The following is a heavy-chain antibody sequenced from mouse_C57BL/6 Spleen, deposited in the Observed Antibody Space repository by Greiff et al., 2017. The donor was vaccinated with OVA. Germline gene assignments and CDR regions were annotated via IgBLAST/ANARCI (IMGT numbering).Heavy chain of an antibody. V-gene: IGHV1-80*01. CDR1: GYAFSSYW. D-gene: IGHD1-1*01. Sequence: QVQLKESGAELVKPGASVKISCKASGYAFSSYWMNWVKQRPGKGLEWIGQIYPGDGDTNYNGKFKGKATLTADTSSSTAYMQLSSLTSEDSAVYFCARGKGRIVARDYYAMDYWGQGTSVTVSS. CDR3: ARGKGRIVARDYYAMDY. J-gene: IGHJ4*01. CDR2: IYPGDGDT.